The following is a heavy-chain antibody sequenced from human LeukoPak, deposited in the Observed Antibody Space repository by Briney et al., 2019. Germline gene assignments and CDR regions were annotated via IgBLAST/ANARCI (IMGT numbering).Heavy chain of an antibody. J-gene: IGHJ6*04. CDR3: ARGRIVVVPAAMAYYYYGMDV. CDR1: GGSFTGYY. V-gene: IGHV4-34*01. Sequence: SETLSLTCAVSGGSFTGYYWSWIRQPPGKGLEWIGEINHSGSTKYNPSLKSRVTISVDTSKNQFSLKLSSVTAADTAVYYCARGRIVVVPAAMAYYYYGMDVWGKGTTVTVSS. D-gene: IGHD2-2*01. CDR2: INHSGST.